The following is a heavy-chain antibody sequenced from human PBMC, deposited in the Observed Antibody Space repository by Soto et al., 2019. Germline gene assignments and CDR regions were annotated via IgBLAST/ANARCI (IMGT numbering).Heavy chain of an antibody. Sequence: GGSLRLSCAASGFTFSSYAMHWVRQAPGKGLEWVAVISYDGSNKYSADSVKGRFTISRDNSKNTLYLQMNSLRAEDTAVYYCARTPVPQSNWNYVEYFQHWGQGTLVTVSS. CDR2: ISYDGSNK. CDR3: ARTPVPQSNWNYVEYFQH. D-gene: IGHD1-7*01. CDR1: GFTFSSYA. V-gene: IGHV3-30-3*01. J-gene: IGHJ1*01.